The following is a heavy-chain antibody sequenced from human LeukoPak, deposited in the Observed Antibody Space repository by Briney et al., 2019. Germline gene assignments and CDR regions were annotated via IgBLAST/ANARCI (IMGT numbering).Heavy chain of an antibody. CDR3: ARVSFYGSGSYPPEFDY. V-gene: IGHV3-48*04. CDR1: GFTFSSYS. CDR2: ISSSSSSI. Sequence: GGSLRLSCAASGFTFSSYSMNWVRQAPGKGLEWVSYISSSSSSIYYADSVKGRFTISRDNAKNSLYLQMNSLRAEDTAVYYCARVSFYGSGSYPPEFDYWGQGTLVTVSS. J-gene: IGHJ4*02. D-gene: IGHD3-10*01.